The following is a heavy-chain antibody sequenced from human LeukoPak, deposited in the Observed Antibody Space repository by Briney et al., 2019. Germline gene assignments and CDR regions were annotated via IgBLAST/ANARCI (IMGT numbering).Heavy chain of an antibody. V-gene: IGHV3-30*02. CDR2: IRPDGSNE. J-gene: IGHJ4*02. Sequence: PGGSLRLSCAASRFIFSTYGMHWVRQAPGKGLEWVAFIRPDGSNEYYAASVRGRFAISRDNSQNTLHLQMNSLRAEDTAVYYCARILRWPNPFDQWGQGTLVTVSS. CDR3: ARILRWPNPFDQ. CDR1: RFIFSTYG. D-gene: IGHD4-23*01.